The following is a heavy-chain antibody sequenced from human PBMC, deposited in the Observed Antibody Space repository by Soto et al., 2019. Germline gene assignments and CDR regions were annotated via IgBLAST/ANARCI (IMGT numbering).Heavy chain of an antibody. D-gene: IGHD5-18*01. Sequence: GGSLRLSCAASGFTFSSYAMHWVRQAPGKGLEWVAVISYDGSNKYYADSVKGRFTISRDNSKNTLYLQMNSLRAEDTAVYYCARENGGYSYGYLDYWGQGTLVTVSS. CDR1: GFTFSSYA. V-gene: IGHV3-30-3*01. CDR3: ARENGGYSYGYLDY. CDR2: ISYDGSNK. J-gene: IGHJ4*02.